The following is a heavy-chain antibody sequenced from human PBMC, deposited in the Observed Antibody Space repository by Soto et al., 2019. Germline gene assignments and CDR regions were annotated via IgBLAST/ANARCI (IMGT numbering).Heavy chain of an antibody. D-gene: IGHD2-21*02. J-gene: IGHJ4*02. CDR2: ISYDGSNK. CDR3: AKEAFVVVTAPDFDY. CDR1: GFTFSSYG. Sequence: QVQLVESGGGVVQPGRSLRLSCAASGFTFSSYGMHWVRQAPGKGLEWVAVISYDGSNKYYADSVKGRFTISRDNSKNTLYLQMNRLRAEDTAVYYCAKEAFVVVTAPDFDYWGQGTLVTVSS. V-gene: IGHV3-30*18.